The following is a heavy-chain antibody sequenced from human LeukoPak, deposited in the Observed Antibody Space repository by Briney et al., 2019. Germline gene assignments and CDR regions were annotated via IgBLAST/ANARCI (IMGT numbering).Heavy chain of an antibody. D-gene: IGHD3-10*02. CDR2: ISGSGGSA. Sequence: PGGSLRLSCAASGFTLSSYWMSWVRQAPGKGLEWVSSISGSGGSAYYADSVKGRFTISRDNSKNTQYLQMNSLRAEDTAVYYCAKDRIVRGYYGMDVWGQGTTVTVSS. CDR1: GFTLSSYW. CDR3: AKDRIVRGYYGMDV. V-gene: IGHV3-23*01. J-gene: IGHJ6*02.